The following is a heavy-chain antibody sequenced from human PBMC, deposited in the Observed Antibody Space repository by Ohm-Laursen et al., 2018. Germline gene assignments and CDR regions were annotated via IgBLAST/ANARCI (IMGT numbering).Heavy chain of an antibody. CDR2: INHRGTT. CDR1: GESFSGSY. V-gene: IGHV4-34*01. D-gene: IGHD1-7*01. Sequence: SETLSLTCTVYGESFSGSYCSWIRQPPGKGLEWIGEINHRGTTNYKSSLKSRVTISVDTSKNQLSLELTSVTAADTAVYCCVRGGPGGTPDDYWGQGTLVTVSS. CDR3: VRGGPGGTPDDY. J-gene: IGHJ4*02.